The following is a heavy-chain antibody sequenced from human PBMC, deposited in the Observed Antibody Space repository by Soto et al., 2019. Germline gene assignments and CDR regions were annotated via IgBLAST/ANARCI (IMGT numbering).Heavy chain of an antibody. CDR3: AKDLFSSSWYWFAFDI. D-gene: IGHD6-13*01. CDR1: GFTFSSYG. CDR2: ISYDGRNK. J-gene: IGHJ3*02. V-gene: IGHV3-30*18. Sequence: QVQLVESGGGVVQPGRSLRLSCAASGFTFSSYGMHWVRQAPGKGLEWVAVISYDGRNKYYADSVKGRFTISRDNSKNTLYLQMNCLRAEDTAVYYCAKDLFSSSWYWFAFDIWGQGTMVTVSS.